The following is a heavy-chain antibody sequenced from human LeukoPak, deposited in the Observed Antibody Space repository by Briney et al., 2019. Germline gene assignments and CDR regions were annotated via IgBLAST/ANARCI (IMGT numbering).Heavy chain of an antibody. D-gene: IGHD3-22*01. CDR1: GYSISSGYF. CDR2: IYHSGST. J-gene: IGHJ4*02. V-gene: IGHV4-38-2*01. CDR3: TGKYYYDSSGYYYVDY. Sequence: SETLSLTCAVSGYSISSGYFWGWIRQSQGKGLEWIGSIYHSGSTYYNPSLKSRVTISVDTSKNQFSLKLSSVTAADTAVYYCTGKYYYDSSGYYYVDYWGQGTLVTVSS.